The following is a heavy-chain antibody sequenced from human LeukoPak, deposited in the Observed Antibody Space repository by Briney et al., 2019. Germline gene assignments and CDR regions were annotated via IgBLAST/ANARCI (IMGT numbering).Heavy chain of an antibody. J-gene: IGHJ4*02. V-gene: IGHV1-18*01. CDR1: GYTFGSYG. Sequence: ASVKVSCKASGYTFGSYGIAWVRQAPGQGLEWMGRISGYSGDTIYTQNLQGRVIMTTETTTNTAYMELRSLRSDDTAVYYCAREGPSFDYWGQGTLVTVSS. CDR2: ISGYSGDT. CDR3: AREGPSFDY.